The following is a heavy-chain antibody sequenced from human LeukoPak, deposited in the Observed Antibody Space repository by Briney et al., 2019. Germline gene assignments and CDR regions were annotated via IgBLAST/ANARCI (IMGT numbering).Heavy chain of an antibody. Sequence: GESLKISCXGSGYRFSSYWIGWVRQMPGKGLEWMGIIYPGDPETRYSPSFQGQVTISADKSISTAYLQWSSLKASDTAMYYCVRALGYCSSGSCYYYDYWGQGTLVTVSS. CDR1: GYRFSSYW. V-gene: IGHV5-51*01. J-gene: IGHJ4*02. CDR3: VRALGYCSSGSCYYYDY. D-gene: IGHD2-15*01. CDR2: IYPGDPET.